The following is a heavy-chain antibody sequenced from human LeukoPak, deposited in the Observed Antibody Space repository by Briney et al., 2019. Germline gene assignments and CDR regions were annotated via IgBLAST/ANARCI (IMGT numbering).Heavy chain of an antibody. CDR1: GFTFSSYA. CDR3: ARGRYCSSTSCRDLDLLYFDY. CDR2: ITDSGGTT. V-gene: IGHV3-23*01. J-gene: IGHJ4*02. Sequence: GGSLRLSCAASGFTFSSYAMTWVRQTPGKGLEWVSAITDSGGTTYYADSVKGRFTISRDNAKNSLYLQMNSLRAEDTAVYYCARGRYCSSTSCRDLDLLYFDYWGQGTLVTVSS. D-gene: IGHD2-2*01.